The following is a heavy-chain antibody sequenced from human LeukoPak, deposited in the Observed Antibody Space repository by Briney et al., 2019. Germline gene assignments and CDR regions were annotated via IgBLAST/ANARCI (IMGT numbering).Heavy chain of an antibody. D-gene: IGHD2-21*01. J-gene: IGHJ4*02. V-gene: IGHV3-23*01. CDR1: GFAFGSYA. CDR3: AKGKGDYFFDS. Sequence: GGSLILSCAASGFAFGSYAMSWVRQAPGMGLEWVSGISASSKNTYYADSVKGRFTISRDNSKYTLSLQMNSLRADDTAVYYCAKGKGDYFFDSWGQGTLVTVSS. CDR2: ISASSKNT.